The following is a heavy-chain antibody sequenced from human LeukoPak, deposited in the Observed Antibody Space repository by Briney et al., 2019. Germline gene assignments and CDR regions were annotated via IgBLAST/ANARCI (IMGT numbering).Heavy chain of an antibody. D-gene: IGHD2-15*01. J-gene: IGHJ4*02. Sequence: ASVKVSCKASGGTFISYAISWVRQAPGQGLEWMGGIIPIFGTANYAQKFQGRVTITADESTSTAYMELSSLRSEDTAVYYCARDKGGGSWDNFDYWGQGTLVRVSS. CDR3: ARDKGGGSWDNFDY. V-gene: IGHV1-69*01. CDR2: IIPIFGTA. CDR1: GGTFISYA.